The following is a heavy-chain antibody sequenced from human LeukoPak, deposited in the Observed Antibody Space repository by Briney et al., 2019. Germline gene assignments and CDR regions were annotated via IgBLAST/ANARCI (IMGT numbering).Heavy chain of an antibody. CDR1: GGSFSDYY. Sequence: SETLSLTCAVYGGSFSDYYWSWVRQPPGKGLEWIGEINHSGSTNYNPSLKSRLTISVDKSKNQFSLKLSSVTAADTAVYYCTRGSIAYYYMDVWGKGTTVTISS. J-gene: IGHJ6*03. D-gene: IGHD3-22*01. V-gene: IGHV4-34*01. CDR2: INHSGST. CDR3: TRGSIAYYYMDV.